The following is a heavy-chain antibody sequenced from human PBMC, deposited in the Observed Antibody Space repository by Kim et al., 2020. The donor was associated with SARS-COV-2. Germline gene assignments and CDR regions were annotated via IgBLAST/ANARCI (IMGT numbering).Heavy chain of an antibody. V-gene: IGHV1-18*01. CDR3: ARGGNVYYDFWSGYYPPHMDV. J-gene: IGHJ6*02. CDR2: ISAYNGNT. Sequence: ASVKVSCKASGYTFTSYGISWVRQAPGQGLEWMGWISAYNGNTNYAQKLQGRVTMTTDTSTSTAYMELRSLRSDDTAVYYCARGGNVYYDFWSGYYPPHMDVWGQGTTVTVSS. CDR1: GYTFTSYG. D-gene: IGHD3-3*01.